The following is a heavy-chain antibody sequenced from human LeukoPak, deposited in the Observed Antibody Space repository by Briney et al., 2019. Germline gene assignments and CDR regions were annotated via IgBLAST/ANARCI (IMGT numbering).Heavy chain of an antibody. V-gene: IGHV3-21*01. J-gene: IGHJ4*02. Sequence: PGRSLRLSCAASGFTFNSYTMNWVRQAPGKGLEWVSSISSSSTYIYYADSVKGRFTISRDNAKNSLYLQMNSLRVEDTAVYYCARGDGPIDYWGQGTLVTVSS. CDR2: ISSSSTYI. CDR3: ARGDGPIDY. CDR1: GFTFNSYT.